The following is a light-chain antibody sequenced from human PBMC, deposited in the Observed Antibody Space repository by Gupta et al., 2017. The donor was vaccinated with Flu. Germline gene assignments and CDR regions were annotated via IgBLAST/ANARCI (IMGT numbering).Light chain of an antibody. J-gene: IGKJ3*01. CDR3: QQYYGTPFT. CDR2: WAS. V-gene: IGKV4-1*01. Sequence: GERATINCKSSQNLLYNSNNKNYLAWFQQKPGQPPKLIIYWASTRQSGVPDRFSGSGSGTDFTLTISSLQAEDVAVYYCQQYYGTPFTFGPGTKVDIK. CDR1: QNLLYNSNNKNY.